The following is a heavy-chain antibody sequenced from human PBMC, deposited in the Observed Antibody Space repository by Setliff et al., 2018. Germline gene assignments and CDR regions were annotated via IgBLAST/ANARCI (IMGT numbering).Heavy chain of an antibody. CDR2: INPNSGGT. CDR1: GYTFTGYY. Sequence: ASVKVSCKASGYTFTGYYMHWVRQAPGQGLEWMGWINPNSGGTNYAQKFQGWVTMTRDTSISTAYMELSRLRSDDTAVYYCARSDSSGGSCYSVPIDYWGQGTLVTVSS. J-gene: IGHJ4*02. D-gene: IGHD2-15*01. CDR3: ARSDSSGGSCYSVPIDY. V-gene: IGHV1-2*04.